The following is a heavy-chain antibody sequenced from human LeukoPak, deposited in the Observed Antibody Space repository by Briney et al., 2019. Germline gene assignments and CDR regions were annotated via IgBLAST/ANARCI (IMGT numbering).Heavy chain of an antibody. CDR1: GFTFSSYG. J-gene: IGHJ5*02. V-gene: IGHV3-30*03. Sequence: GGSLRLSCAASGFTFSSYGMHWVRQAPGKGLEWVAVISYDGSNKYYADSVKGRFTISRDNSKNTLYLQMNSLRVEDTAVYYCAREMNIAVSGSRDWFDPWGQGTLVTVSS. CDR2: ISYDGSNK. D-gene: IGHD6-19*01. CDR3: AREMNIAVSGSRDWFDP.